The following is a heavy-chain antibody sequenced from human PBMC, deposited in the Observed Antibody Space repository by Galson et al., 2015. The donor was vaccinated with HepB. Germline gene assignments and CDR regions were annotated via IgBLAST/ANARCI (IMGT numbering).Heavy chain of an antibody. CDR2: IWYDGSQR. CDR1: AFTFRAYG. V-gene: IGHV3-33*01. Sequence: SLRLSCAPSAFTFRAYGMHWVRQAPGRGLEWVAFIWYDGSQRYYGDFVKGRFTISRDNSKNTLYLQMNSLRAEDTAVYYCARDVHRWELLYSGEPSLPSSSYHYYGMDVWGQGTTVTVSS. D-gene: IGHD2-21*01. CDR3: ARDVHRWELLYSGEPSLPSSSYHYYGMDV. J-gene: IGHJ6*02.